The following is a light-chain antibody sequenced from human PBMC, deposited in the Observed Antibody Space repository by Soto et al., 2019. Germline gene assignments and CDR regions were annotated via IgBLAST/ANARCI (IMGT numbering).Light chain of an antibody. CDR3: QQYNNWPTET. J-gene: IGKJ1*01. Sequence: EIVMTRSRATLSVSPGGRATRSSGASQSVGSNLAWYQKKPGQAPRLLVYGASTRASDVPARFSGSGSGTEFTLTISSLQSEVFAVYDCQQYNNWPTETCGQGTKVDIK. V-gene: IGKV3-15*01. CDR1: QSVGSN. CDR2: GAS.